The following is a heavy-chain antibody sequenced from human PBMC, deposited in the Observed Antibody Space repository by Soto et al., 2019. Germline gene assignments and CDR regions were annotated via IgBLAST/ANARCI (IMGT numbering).Heavy chain of an antibody. Sequence: PSETLSLTCSVSGDSISNLDYFWAWIRQPPGQALEYIGYIYKSATTYYNPSFESRVAISVDTSKNQFSLKLSSVTAADTAVYYCARLYYYGSGSYYNLKGLYNWFDPWGQGTLVTVSS. V-gene: IGHV4-39*01. D-gene: IGHD3-10*01. CDR3: ARLYYYGSGSYYNLKGLYNWFDP. CDR1: GDSISNLDYF. CDR2: IYKSATT. J-gene: IGHJ5*02.